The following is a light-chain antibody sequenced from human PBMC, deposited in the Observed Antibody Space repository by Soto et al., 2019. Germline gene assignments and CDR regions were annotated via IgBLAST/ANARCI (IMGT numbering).Light chain of an antibody. J-gene: IGLJ2*01. CDR3: QVWHSSNDPSGV. CDR2: YDR. V-gene: IGLV3-21*04. CDR1: NIGSES. Sequence: SYELTQPPSVSVAPGKTASIPCGGNNIGSESVHWYQQKPGQAPVLVIFYDRVRPSGIPERFSGSNSGNTATLTINRVEAGDEADYYCQVWHSSNDPSGVFGGGTKLTVL.